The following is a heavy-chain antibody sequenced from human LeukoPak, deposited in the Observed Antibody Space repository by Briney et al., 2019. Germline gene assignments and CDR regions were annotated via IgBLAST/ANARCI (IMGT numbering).Heavy chain of an antibody. CDR1: GFTFSSYA. Sequence: GGSLRLSCAASGFTFSSYAMSWVRQAPGKGLEWVSAISGSGGSTYYADSVKGRFTISRDNSKNTLYLQMNSLRAEDAAVYYCARDLMGIAYRGAFYYWGQGTLVTVSS. J-gene: IGHJ4*02. CDR2: ISGSGGST. D-gene: IGHD6-13*01. CDR3: ARDLMGIAYRGAFYY. V-gene: IGHV3-23*01.